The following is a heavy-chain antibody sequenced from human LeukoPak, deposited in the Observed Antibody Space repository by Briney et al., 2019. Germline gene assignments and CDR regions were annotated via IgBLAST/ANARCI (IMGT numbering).Heavy chain of an antibody. CDR1: GFTFSSYA. Sequence: GGSLRLSCAASGFTFSSYAMSWVRQAPGEGLEWVSAISGSGGSTYYADSVKGRFTISRDNAKNSVYLQMNSLRTEDTAVYYCARIGYSSSSLDYWGQGTLVTVSS. CDR2: ISGSGGST. J-gene: IGHJ4*02. CDR3: ARIGYSSSSLDY. V-gene: IGHV3-23*01. D-gene: IGHD6-13*01.